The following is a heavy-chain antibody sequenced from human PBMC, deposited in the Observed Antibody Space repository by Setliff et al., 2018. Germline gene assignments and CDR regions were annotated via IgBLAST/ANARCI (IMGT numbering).Heavy chain of an antibody. D-gene: IGHD6-19*01. J-gene: IGHJ4*02. Sequence: GESLKISCAASGFTFSTYAMNWLRQAPGKGLEWVSYISSSSGLIYYADSVKGRFTISRDEAKNSLYLQMDSLRTEDTAVYYCARSAVAVPGQFYFDNWGQGTQVTVSS. CDR1: GFTFSTYA. CDR3: ARSAVAVPGQFYFDN. V-gene: IGHV3-48*01. CDR2: ISSSSGLI.